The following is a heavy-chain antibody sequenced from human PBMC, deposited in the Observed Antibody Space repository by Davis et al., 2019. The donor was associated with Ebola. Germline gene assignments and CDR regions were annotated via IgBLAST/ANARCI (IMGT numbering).Heavy chain of an antibody. CDR3: ARDMVATIRYFDL. D-gene: IGHD5-12*01. CDR1: GRSFSGYY. Sequence: MPSETLSLTCAVYGRSFSGYYWSWIRQPPGKGLEWIGEINHSGSTNYNPSLKSRVTISVDTSKNQFSLKLSSVTAADTAVYYCARDMVATIRYFDLWGRGTLVTVSS. J-gene: IGHJ2*01. CDR2: INHSGST. V-gene: IGHV4-34*01.